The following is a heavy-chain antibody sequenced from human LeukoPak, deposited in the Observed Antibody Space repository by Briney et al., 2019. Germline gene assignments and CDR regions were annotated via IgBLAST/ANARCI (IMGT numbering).Heavy chain of an antibody. J-gene: IGHJ4*02. CDR1: GYTFTGYY. CDR3: ARVTNDYGDYPDDY. V-gene: IGHV1-2*06. CDR2: INPNSGGT. D-gene: IGHD4-17*01. Sequence: ASVKVSCKASGYTFTGYYMHWVRQAPGQGLEWTGRINPNSGGTSYAQKFQGRVTMTRDTSISTAYMELSRLRSDDTAVYYCARVTNDYGDYPDDYWGQGTLVTVSS.